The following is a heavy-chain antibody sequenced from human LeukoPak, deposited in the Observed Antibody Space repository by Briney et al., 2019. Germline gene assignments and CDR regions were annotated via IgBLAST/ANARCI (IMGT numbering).Heavy chain of an antibody. Sequence: SVKVSCKASGGTFSSYAISWVRQAPGQGLEWMGRIIPILGIANYAQKFQGRVTITADKSTSTAYMELSSLRSKDTAVYYCARGSQWSRYLDYWGQGTLVTVSS. CDR2: IIPILGIA. CDR3: ARGSQWSRYLDY. CDR1: GGTFSSYA. J-gene: IGHJ4*02. D-gene: IGHD2-15*01. V-gene: IGHV1-69*04.